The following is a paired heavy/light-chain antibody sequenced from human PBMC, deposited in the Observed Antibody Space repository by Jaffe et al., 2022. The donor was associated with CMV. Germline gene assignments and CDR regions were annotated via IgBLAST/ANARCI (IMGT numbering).Heavy chain of an antibody. CDR2: IYWDDDK. Sequence: QITLKESGPTLVKPTQTLTLTCTFSGFSLSTSGMGVGWIRQPPGKALEWLALIYWDDDKRYRPSLKSRININKDTSKNQVVLTMTNMDPVDTATYYCAHRRADSGSRYFDYWGQGTLVAVSS. V-gene: IGHV2-5*02. CDR3: AHRRADSGSRYFDY. D-gene: IGHD1-26*01. J-gene: IGHJ4*02. CDR1: GFSLSTSGMG.
Light chain of an antibody. CDR2: WAS. CDR3: QQYYDIPYT. J-gene: IGKJ2*01. Sequence: DIVMTQSPDSVAVSLGERATINCKSSQSVLYSSNNKNYLAWYQQKPGQPPKLLIYWASIRESGVPDRFSGSGSGTDFTLTISSLQAEDVAVYHCQQYYDIPYTFGQGTKLEIK. V-gene: IGKV4-1*01. CDR1: QSVLYSSNNKNY.